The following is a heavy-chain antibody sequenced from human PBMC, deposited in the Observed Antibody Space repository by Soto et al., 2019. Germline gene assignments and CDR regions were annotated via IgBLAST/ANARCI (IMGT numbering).Heavy chain of an antibody. Sequence: SETLSLTCTVSGGSISSYYWSWIRQPPGKGLEWIGYIYYSGITNYNPSLKSRVTISVDTSKNQFSLKLSSVTAADTAVYYCATQTFGSNASFDTWGQGALVTVSS. CDR2: IYYSGIT. V-gene: IGHV4-59*01. J-gene: IGHJ4*02. CDR3: ATQTFGSNASFDT. CDR1: GGSISSYY. D-gene: IGHD3-10*01.